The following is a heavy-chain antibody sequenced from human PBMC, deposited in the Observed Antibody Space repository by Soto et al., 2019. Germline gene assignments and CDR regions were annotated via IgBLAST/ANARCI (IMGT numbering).Heavy chain of an antibody. CDR2: IIPIFGTA. CDR3: ARDLKRYYDSPLVEYYYYGMDV. D-gene: IGHD3-22*01. CDR1: GGTFSSYA. Sequence: SVKVSCKASGGTFSSYAISWVRQAPGQGLEWMGGIIPIFGTANYAQKFQGRVTITADESTTTAYMELSSLRSEDTAVYYCARDLKRYYDSPLVEYYYYGMDVWGQGTTVTVSS. V-gene: IGHV1-69*13. J-gene: IGHJ6*02.